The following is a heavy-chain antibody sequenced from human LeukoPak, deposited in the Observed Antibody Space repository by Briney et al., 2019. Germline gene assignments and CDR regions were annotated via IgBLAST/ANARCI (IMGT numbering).Heavy chain of an antibody. Sequence: GGSLRLSCAASGFTFSSYEMNWVRQAPGKGLEGVSYISSSGSTIYYADSVKGRFTISRDNAKNSLYLQMNSLRAKDTAVYYCAELGITMIGGVWGKGTTVTISS. J-gene: IGHJ6*04. CDR2: ISSSGSTI. CDR1: GFTFSSYE. V-gene: IGHV3-48*03. CDR3: AELGITMIGGV. D-gene: IGHD3-10*02.